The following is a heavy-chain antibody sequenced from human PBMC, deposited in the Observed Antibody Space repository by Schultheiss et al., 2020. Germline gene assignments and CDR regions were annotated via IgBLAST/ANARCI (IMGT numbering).Heavy chain of an antibody. CDR1: GFTVSSNY. V-gene: IGHV3-53*01. Sequence: GASLRLSCAASGFTVSSNYMSWVRQAPGKGLEWVSSIDLSSTIIYYAGSVKGRFTISRDNSKNTVYLQMNSLRAEDTAVYYCAKDLDYYDSSGYTEYFQHWGQGTLVTVYS. D-gene: IGHD3-22*01. CDR2: IDLSSTII. CDR3: AKDLDYYDSSGYTEYFQH. J-gene: IGHJ1*01.